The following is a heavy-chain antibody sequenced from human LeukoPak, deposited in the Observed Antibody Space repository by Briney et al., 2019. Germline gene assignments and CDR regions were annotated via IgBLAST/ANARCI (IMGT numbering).Heavy chain of an antibody. J-gene: IGHJ4*02. CDR2: IYYSGST. D-gene: IGHD2-15*01. CDR1: GGSISSYY. V-gene: IGHV4-59*01. CDR3: ARSNLGYCSGGSCYTYDY. Sequence: SETLSLTCTVSGGSISSYYWSWLRQPPGKGLEWIGYIYYSGSTNYNPSLKSRVTISVDTSKNQFSLKLSSVTAADTAVYYCARSNLGYCSGGSCYTYDYWGQGTLVTVSS.